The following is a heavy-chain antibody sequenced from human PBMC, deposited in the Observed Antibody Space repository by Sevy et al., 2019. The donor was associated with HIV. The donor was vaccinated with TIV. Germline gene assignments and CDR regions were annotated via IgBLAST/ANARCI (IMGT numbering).Heavy chain of an antibody. CDR1: GFTFSSYS. CDR3: ARGLGYYYDSSGPKGAFDI. Sequence: GESLKISCAASGFTFSSYSMNWVRQAPGKGLEWVSYISSSSSTIYYADSVKGRFTISRDNAKNSLYLQMNSLRDEDTAVYYSARGLGYYYDSSGPKGAFDIWGQGTMVTVSS. V-gene: IGHV3-48*02. CDR2: ISSSSSTI. J-gene: IGHJ3*02. D-gene: IGHD3-22*01.